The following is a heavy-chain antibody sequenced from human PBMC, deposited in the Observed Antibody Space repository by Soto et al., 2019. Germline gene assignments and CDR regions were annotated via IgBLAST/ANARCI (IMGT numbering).Heavy chain of an antibody. J-gene: IGHJ3*02. Sequence: GGAQRLCCGASGFTCGNAGMSWVRQAPGKGMGWVXRXRXXXDXGXTXYXXXXKGRYTISRDDSQNTLYLHMNSLKTEDTAVYYCTTDGPERNAFDIWGQGTMLTVSS. CDR1: GFTCGNAG. D-gene: IGHD1-1*01. V-gene: IGHV3-15*01. CDR3: TTDGPERNAFDI. CDR2: XRXXXDXGXT.